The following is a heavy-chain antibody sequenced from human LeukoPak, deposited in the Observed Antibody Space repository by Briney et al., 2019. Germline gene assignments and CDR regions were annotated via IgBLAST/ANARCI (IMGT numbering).Heavy chain of an antibody. CDR1: GGSFSGYY. CDR3: ARGPRRATAAPEY. J-gene: IGHJ4*02. V-gene: IGHV4-34*01. CDR2: INHSGST. Sequence: SETLSLTCAVYGGSFSGYYWSGIRQPPGKGLEWIGEINHSGSTNYNPSLKSRVTISVDTSKNQFSLKLSSVTAADTAVYHCARGPRRATAAPEYWGQGTLVTVSS. D-gene: IGHD6-13*01.